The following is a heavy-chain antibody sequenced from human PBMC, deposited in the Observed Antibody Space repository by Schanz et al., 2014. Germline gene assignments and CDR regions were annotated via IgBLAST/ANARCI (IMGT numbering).Heavy chain of an antibody. J-gene: IGHJ5*02. Sequence: QLQESGPGVVKPSETLSLTCTVSGGSINSGGYRWGWIRQPPGKGLEWIGTMYSSGSTYYNPSLKSGVTISAAPSRNHFSRKVISVTAADTALYYCARLRGGGVIITTWGQGTLVTVSS. D-gene: IGHD3-10*01. CDR1: GGSINSGGYR. CDR3: ARLRGGGVIITT. CDR2: MYSSGST. V-gene: IGHV4-39*01.